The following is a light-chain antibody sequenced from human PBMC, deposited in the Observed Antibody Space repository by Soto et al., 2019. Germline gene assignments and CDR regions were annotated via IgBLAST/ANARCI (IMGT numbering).Light chain of an antibody. J-gene: IGKJ4*01. CDR3: QQLKTYPLT. V-gene: IGKV1-9*01. Sequence: DIQLTQSPSFLSASVGDRVTITCRASEDIRSYLAWYQQKPGNAPKLLIYGASTLQSWVPSRFSGSGSGTEFTLTISSLQPEDFATYYCQQLKTYPLTFGGGTKVEIK. CDR1: EDIRSY. CDR2: GAS.